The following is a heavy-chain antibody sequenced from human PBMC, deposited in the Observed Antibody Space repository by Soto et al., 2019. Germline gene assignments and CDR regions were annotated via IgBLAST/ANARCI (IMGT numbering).Heavy chain of an antibody. V-gene: IGHV1-2*04. Sequence: GASVKVSCKASGYTFTGYYMHWVRQAPGQGLEWMGWINPNSGGTNYAQKFQGWVTMTRDTSISTAYMELSRLTSDDTAVYYCATSRASITVAGATEYYFDYWGQGTLVTVSS. CDR1: GYTFTGYY. J-gene: IGHJ4*02. D-gene: IGHD6-19*01. CDR2: INPNSGGT. CDR3: ATSRASITVAGATEYYFDY.